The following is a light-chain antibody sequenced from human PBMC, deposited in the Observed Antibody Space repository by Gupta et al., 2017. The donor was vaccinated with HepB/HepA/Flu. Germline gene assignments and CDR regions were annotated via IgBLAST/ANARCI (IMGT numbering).Light chain of an antibody. CDR2: NDR. V-gene: IGLV3-21*03. CDR1: DLRSKS. J-gene: IGLJ1*01. CDR3: QVWDNNSDHYV. Sequence: SYLLTQPPSVSVAPGKTASITCGGNDLRSKSVHWYQQNPGQAHVLVVYNDRDRTSGIPERFSGSKSVNTATLTISRVEAGDEADYYCQVWDNNSDHYVFGTGTKVTVL.